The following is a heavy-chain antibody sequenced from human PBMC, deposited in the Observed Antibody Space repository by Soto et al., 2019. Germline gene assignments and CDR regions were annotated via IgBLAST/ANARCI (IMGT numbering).Heavy chain of an antibody. CDR3: ARMDSFGSLTCFAP. CDR2: ENPRSGDT. J-gene: IGHJ5*02. Sequence: ASVNVDCTTSGYAFTNNHGSWGRQENEQGLEWMGWENPRSGDTGYAQKFQSRLTMTRDISIAKAYMELNSLTYEDTAIYYCARMDSFGSLTCFAPWGQGTLVTV. V-gene: IGHV1-8*02. CDR1: GYAFTNNH. D-gene: IGHD5-18*01.